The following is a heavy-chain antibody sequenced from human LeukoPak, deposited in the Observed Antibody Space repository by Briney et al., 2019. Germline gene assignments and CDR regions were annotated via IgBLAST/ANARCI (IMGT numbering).Heavy chain of an antibody. CDR1: GFVFSRDN. V-gene: IGHV3-69-1*01. Sequence: PGGSLRLSCTASGFVFSRDNKNWVRQAPGKGLEWVSHISENIYHADSVKGRFTISRDNAKNSLYLQMSNLRAEDTAMYYCVREIGRPKTFYFDSWDRGTLVIVSS. CDR3: VREIGRPKTFYFDS. CDR2: ISENI. J-gene: IGHJ4*02.